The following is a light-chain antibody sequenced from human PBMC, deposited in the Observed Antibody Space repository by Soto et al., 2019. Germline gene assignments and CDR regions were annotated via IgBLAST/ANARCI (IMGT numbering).Light chain of an antibody. CDR3: QQYNNWPPAT. Sequence: EIVMPQSPATLSVSPGERATLSCRASQTITNNLAWYQQKPGQAPRLLIYDASTRATGVPARFSGSGSGTEFTLTSSSLQSEDFALYYCQQYNNWPPATFGQGTKVEIK. V-gene: IGKV3-15*01. CDR2: DAS. J-gene: IGKJ1*01. CDR1: QTITNN.